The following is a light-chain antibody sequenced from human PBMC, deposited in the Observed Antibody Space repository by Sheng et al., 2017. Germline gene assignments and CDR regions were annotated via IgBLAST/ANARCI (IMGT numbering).Light chain of an antibody. V-gene: IGKV3-20*01. Sequence: EIVLTQSPGTLSVSPGERVTLSCRASRLVTNVYLAWFQQKPGQPPRLLTYGTSRATGTPDRFSGSGFGPDYTLTINSLEPEDFAVYYCQQHMASPWTFGQGTRV. CDR1: RLVTNVY. CDR2: GTS. CDR3: QQHMASPWT. J-gene: IGKJ1*01.